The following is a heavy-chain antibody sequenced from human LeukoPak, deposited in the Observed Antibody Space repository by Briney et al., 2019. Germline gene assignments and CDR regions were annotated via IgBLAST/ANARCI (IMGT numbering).Heavy chain of an antibody. J-gene: IGHJ3*01. V-gene: IGHV3-23*01. Sequence: GGSLRLSCAASGFTVSSNYMSWVRQAPGKGLEWVSGISGNGGGTYYADSVKGRFTISRDNSKNTLYLQMNSLRAEDTAVYYCAKARIVVVPPADALDVWGQGTMVTVSS. CDR2: ISGNGGGT. CDR1: GFTVSSNY. D-gene: IGHD3-22*01. CDR3: AKARIVVVPPADALDV.